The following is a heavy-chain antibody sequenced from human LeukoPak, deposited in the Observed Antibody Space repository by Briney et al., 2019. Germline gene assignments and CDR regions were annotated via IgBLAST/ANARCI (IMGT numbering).Heavy chain of an antibody. CDR1: GGSISSGGYY. V-gene: IGHV4-31*03. CDR2: IYYSGST. CDR3: ARDIHLAFDI. Sequence: SETLSLTCTVSGGSISSGGYYWSWIRQHPGKGLEWIGYIYYSGSTYYNPSLKSRVTISVDTSKNQFSLKLSSVTAADTAVYYCARDIHLAFDIWGQGTMVTASS. J-gene: IGHJ3*02.